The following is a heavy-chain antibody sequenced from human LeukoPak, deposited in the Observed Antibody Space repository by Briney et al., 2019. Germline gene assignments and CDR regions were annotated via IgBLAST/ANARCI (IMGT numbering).Heavy chain of an antibody. CDR1: GGSISSSNW. J-gene: IGHJ4*02. D-gene: IGHD3-9*01. Sequence: SETLSLTCAVSGGSISSSNWWSWVRQSPGKGLEWIREIYHSGSTNYNPSLKSRVTISVDKSKNQFSLKLSSVTAADTAVYYCARRSYDILTGPYPNFDYWGQGTLVTVSS. CDR2: IYHSGST. CDR3: ARRSYDILTGPYPNFDY. V-gene: IGHV4-4*02.